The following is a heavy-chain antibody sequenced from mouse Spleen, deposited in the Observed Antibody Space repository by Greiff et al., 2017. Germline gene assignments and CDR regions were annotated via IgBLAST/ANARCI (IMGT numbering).Heavy chain of an antibody. Sequence: EVKLMESGGGLVKLGGSLKLSCAASGFTFSSYAMSWVRQTPEKRLEWVATISSGGSYTYYPDSVKGRFTISRDNAKNTLYLQMSSLRSEDTAMYYCARLSSWGAMDYWGQGTSVTVSS. J-gene: IGHJ4*01. CDR3: ARLSSWGAMDY. CDR1: GFTFSSYA. D-gene: IGHD1-2*01. CDR2: ISSGGSYT. V-gene: IGHV5-9-1*01.